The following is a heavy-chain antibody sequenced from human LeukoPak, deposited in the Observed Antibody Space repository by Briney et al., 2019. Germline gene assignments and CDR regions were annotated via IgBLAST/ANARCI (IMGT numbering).Heavy chain of an antibody. CDR2: INPNSGGT. D-gene: IGHD2-2*01. J-gene: IGHJ4*02. V-gene: IGHV1-2*02. Sequence: ASVKVSCKASGYTFTGYYMHWVRQAPGQGLEWMGWINPNSGGTNYAQKSQGRVTMTRDTSISTAYMELSRLRSDDTAVYYCARGPRGWYCSSTSCYDDYYFDYWGQGTLVTVSS. CDR3: ARGPRGWYCSSTSCYDDYYFDY. CDR1: GYTFTGYY.